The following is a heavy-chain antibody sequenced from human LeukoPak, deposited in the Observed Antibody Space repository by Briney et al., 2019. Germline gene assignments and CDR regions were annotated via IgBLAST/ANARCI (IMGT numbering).Heavy chain of an antibody. CDR3: ARGRMTTVTTWGYYFDY. Sequence: GGSLRLSCTASGFTFGDYAMSWFRQAPGKGLEWVGFIRSKAYGGTTEYAASVKGRFTISRDDSKSIAYLQMNSLRAEDTAVYYCARGRMTTVTTWGYYFDYWGQGTLVTVSS. D-gene: IGHD4-11*01. V-gene: IGHV3-49*03. CDR1: GFTFGDYA. CDR2: IRSKAYGGTT. J-gene: IGHJ4*02.